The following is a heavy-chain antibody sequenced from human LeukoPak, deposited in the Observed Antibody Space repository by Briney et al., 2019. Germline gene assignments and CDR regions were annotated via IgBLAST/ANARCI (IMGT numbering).Heavy chain of an antibody. Sequence: GEPLQISCQGSGSRFTSYWIGGVRQMPGKGLEWRGIIYPGDSDTRYSPSFQGQVTISVDKSISTAYLQWSSLKASDTAMYYCATSRYSSSWRFDYWGQGTLVTVSS. V-gene: IGHV5-51*01. CDR1: GSRFTSYW. CDR3: ATSRYSSSWRFDY. D-gene: IGHD6-13*01. J-gene: IGHJ4*02. CDR2: IYPGDSDT.